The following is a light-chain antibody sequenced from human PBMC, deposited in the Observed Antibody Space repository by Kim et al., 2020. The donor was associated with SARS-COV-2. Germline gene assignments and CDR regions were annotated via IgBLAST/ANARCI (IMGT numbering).Light chain of an antibody. CDR1: PSVAPNH. CDR3: KQYDRPPYT. CDR2: GTS. J-gene: IGKJ2*01. V-gene: IGKV3-20*01. Sequence: LSPGGGATHPCRASPSVAPNHLAWVQQKPGQAPRLLIYGTSSRATGIPDRFSASESGTDFTLTISRLEPEDFAVYFCKQYDRPPYTFGQGTKLEIK.